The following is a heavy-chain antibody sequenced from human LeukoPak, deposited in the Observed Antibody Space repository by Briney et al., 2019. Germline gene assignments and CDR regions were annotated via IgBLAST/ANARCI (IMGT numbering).Heavy chain of an antibody. Sequence: SETLSLTCTISGGSISGYYWSWIRQPPGRGLEWIGYIYYSGSTNYNPSLKSRLTMSADTSKNEFSLKLSSVTAADTAVYYCARHSHLYYFDYWGQGTLVTVSS. V-gene: IGHV4-59*08. J-gene: IGHJ4*02. CDR3: ARHSHLYYFDY. CDR2: IYYSGST. CDR1: GGSISGYY.